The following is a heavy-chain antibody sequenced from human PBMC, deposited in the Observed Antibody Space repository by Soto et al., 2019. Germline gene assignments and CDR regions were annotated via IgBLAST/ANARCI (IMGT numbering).Heavy chain of an antibody. CDR3: ARRGSGSYSDY. D-gene: IGHD3-10*01. V-gene: IGHV4-39*01. CDR1: GGSISSSSYY. J-gene: IGHJ4*02. CDR2: IYYSGST. Sequence: QLQLQESGPGLVKPSETLSLTCTVSGGSISSSSYYWGWIRQPPGKGLAWIGSIYYSGSTYYNPSLNSRVTTSVDTSQNQFSLRLSSVTAADTAVYYCARRGSGSYSDYWGQGTLVTVSS.